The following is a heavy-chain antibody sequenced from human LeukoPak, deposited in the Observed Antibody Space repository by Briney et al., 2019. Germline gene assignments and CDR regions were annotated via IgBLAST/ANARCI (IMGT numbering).Heavy chain of an antibody. CDR3: ARKLTGGAFDI. V-gene: IGHV3-66*01. J-gene: IGHJ3*02. CDR1: GFTVSSHY. Sequence: GGSLRFSRTASGFTVSSHYMTCVSQAPGKGLEWVSVIYSGGSTYYADSVKGRFTISRENSKNTLYLQMNSLRAEDTAVYYCARKLTGGAFDIEGHGTMVTVSS. CDR2: IYSGGST. D-gene: IGHD1-26*01.